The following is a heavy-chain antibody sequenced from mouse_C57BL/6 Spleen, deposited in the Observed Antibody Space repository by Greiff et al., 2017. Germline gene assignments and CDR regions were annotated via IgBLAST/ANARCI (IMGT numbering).Heavy chain of an antibody. V-gene: IGHV1-5*01. Sequence: EVQLQQSGTVLARPGASVKMSCKTSGYTFTSYWMHWVKQRPGQGLEWIGAIYPGNSDTSYNQKFKGKAKLTAVTSASTAYMELSSLTNDDSAVYYCTRWGYYDYDVSWFAYWGQGTLVTVSA. J-gene: IGHJ3*01. CDR3: TRWGYYDYDVSWFAY. D-gene: IGHD2-4*01. CDR2: IYPGNSDT. CDR1: GYTFTSYW.